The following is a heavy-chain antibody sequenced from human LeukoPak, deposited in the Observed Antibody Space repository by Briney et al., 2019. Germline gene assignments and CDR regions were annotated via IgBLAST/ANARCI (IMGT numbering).Heavy chain of an antibody. D-gene: IGHD3-16*01. CDR3: ARIRYDDPEGYYYYGMDV. CDR1: GFTFSSYG. CDR2: IWYDGSNK. Sequence: GGSLRLSCAASGFTFSSYGMHWVRQAPGKGLEWVAVIWYDGSNKYCADSVKGRFTISRDNSKNTLYLQMNSLRAEDTAVYYCARIRYDDPEGYYYYGMDVWGQGTTVTVSS. V-gene: IGHV3-33*01. J-gene: IGHJ6*02.